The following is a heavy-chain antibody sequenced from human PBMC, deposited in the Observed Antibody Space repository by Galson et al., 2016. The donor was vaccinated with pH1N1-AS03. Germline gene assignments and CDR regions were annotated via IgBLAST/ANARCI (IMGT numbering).Heavy chain of an antibody. Sequence: SLRLSCAASGFTFNGYSMNWVRQPPGKGLEWVSSISSSGGNRSYPDSVRGRFTISRDNARNSLYLQMNSLRAEDTAVYYCARGRGRNSNFDFWGQGTLVTVSS. D-gene: IGHD4-23*01. CDR1: GFTFNGYS. CDR3: ARGRGRNSNFDF. J-gene: IGHJ4*02. CDR2: ISSSGGNR. V-gene: IGHV3-21*01.